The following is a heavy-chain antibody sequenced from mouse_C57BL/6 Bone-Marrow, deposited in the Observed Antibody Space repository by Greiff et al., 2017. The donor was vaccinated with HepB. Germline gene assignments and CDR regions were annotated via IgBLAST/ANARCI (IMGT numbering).Heavy chain of an antibody. V-gene: IGHV1-59*01. CDR1: GYTFTSYW. D-gene: IGHD1-1*01. CDR3: AGFITGY. J-gene: IGHJ2*01. CDR2: IDPSDSYT. Sequence: VQLQQPGAELVRPGTSVKLSCKASGYTFTSYWMHWVKQRPGQGLEWIGVIDPSDSYTNYNQKFKGKATLTVDTSSSTAYMQLSSLTSEDSAVYYCAGFITGYWGKGTTLTVSS.